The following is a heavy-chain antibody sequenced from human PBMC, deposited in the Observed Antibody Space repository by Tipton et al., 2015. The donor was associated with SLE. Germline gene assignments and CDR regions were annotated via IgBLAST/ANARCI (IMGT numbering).Heavy chain of an antibody. CDR1: GGSISSGGYY. CDR3: ARDRVVVVAATRGY. D-gene: IGHD2-15*01. V-gene: IGHV4-31*03. CDR2: IYYSGST. Sequence: LRLSCTVSGGSISSGGYYWSWIRQHPGKGLEWIGYIYYSGSTYYNPSLKSRVTISVDTSKNQFSLKLSSVTAADTAVYYCARDRVVVVAATRGYWGRGTLVTVSS. J-gene: IGHJ4*02.